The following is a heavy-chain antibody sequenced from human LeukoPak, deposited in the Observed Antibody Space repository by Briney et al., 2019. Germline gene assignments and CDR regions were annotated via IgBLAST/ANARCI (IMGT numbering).Heavy chain of an antibody. CDR3: ASRIWGIDF. V-gene: IGHV1-69*13. J-gene: IGHJ4*02. D-gene: IGHD3-16*01. Sequence: ASVKVSFKASGGPFSHYALTWVRQAPGQGLEWMGGIIAMSGKTNYGQRLQGRITITADASTSTAYMALSTLRSDDTAVYYCASRIWGIDFWGQGTLVTVSS. CDR1: GGPFSHYA. CDR2: IIAMSGKT.